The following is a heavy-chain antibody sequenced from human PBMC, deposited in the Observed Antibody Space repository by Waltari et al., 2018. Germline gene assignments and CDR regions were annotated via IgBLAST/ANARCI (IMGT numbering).Heavy chain of an antibody. D-gene: IGHD1-20*01. CDR2: VGYSGKT. J-gene: IGHJ4*02. CDR1: GVSISASNW. V-gene: IGHV4-4*02. Sequence: QVHLEESGPRLVKPSGTLSLTCAVSGVSISASNWWTWVRQPQEKGLEYIGEVGYSGKTRYNPSLKNRVTISVDKARNNFSLQLTSVTAADTAVYFCANINRAVLGAYNDWGQGILVSVSS. CDR3: ANINRAVLGAYND.